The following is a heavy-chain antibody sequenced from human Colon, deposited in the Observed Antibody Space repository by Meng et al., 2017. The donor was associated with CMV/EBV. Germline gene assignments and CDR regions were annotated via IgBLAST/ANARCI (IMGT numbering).Heavy chain of an antibody. Sequence: GESLKISCAASGFTFSSYSMNWVRQAPGKGLEWVSSISSSNSYIYYADSVKGRFTISRDNAKNSLYLQMNSLRPEDTAVYYCAKVPLVGANLFYFDYWGLGTLVTVSS. D-gene: IGHD1-26*01. V-gene: IGHV3-21*01. CDR2: ISSSNSYI. CDR3: AKVPLVGANLFYFDY. J-gene: IGHJ4*02. CDR1: GFTFSSYS.